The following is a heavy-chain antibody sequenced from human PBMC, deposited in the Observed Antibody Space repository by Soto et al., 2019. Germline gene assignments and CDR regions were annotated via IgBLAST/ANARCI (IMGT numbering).Heavy chain of an antibody. CDR3: SPPIRSGYGEYDDYDADY. CDR1: GFTFDDYA. Sequence: EVQLVESGGGLVQPGRSLRLSCAASGFTFDDYAMHWVRQAPGKGLEWVSGISWNSGSIGYADSVKGRFTISRDNAKNFLSLPMNSLRAADTALYYSSPPIRSGYGEYDDYDADYWGQGTLVTVSS. V-gene: IGHV3-9*01. CDR2: ISWNSGSI. J-gene: IGHJ4*02. D-gene: IGHD3-10*01.